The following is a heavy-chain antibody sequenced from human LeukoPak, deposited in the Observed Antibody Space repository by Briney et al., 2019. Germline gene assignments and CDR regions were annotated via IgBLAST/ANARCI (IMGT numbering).Heavy chain of an antibody. V-gene: IGHV1-2*02. CDR1: GYTFTGYY. D-gene: IGHD1-7*01. CDR2: INPNSGGT. J-gene: IGHJ4*02. CDR3: ARVDWNYVVADY. Sequence: GASVKVSCKASGYTFTGYYMHWVRQAPGQGLAWMGWINPNSGGTNYAQKFQGRVTMTRDTSISTAYMELSRLRSDDTAVYYCARVDWNYVVADYWGQGNLVTVSS.